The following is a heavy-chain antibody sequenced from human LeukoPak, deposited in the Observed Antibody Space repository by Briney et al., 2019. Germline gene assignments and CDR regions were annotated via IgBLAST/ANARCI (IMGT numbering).Heavy chain of an antibody. CDR2: INHSGST. D-gene: IGHD3-16*02. V-gene: IGHV4-34*01. CDR1: GGSFSGYY. J-gene: IGHJ4*02. Sequence: SETLSLTCAVYGGSFSGYYWSWIRQPPGKGLEWIGEINHSGSTNYNPSLKSRVTISVDTSKNQFPLKLSSVTAADTAVYYCARRSMITFGGVIYDYWGQGTLVTVSS. CDR3: ARRSMITFGGVIYDY.